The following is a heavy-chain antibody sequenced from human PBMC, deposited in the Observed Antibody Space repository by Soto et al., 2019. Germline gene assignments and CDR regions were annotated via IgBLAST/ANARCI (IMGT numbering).Heavy chain of an antibody. V-gene: IGHV1-69*02. CDR3: ARVLAGYSSGWYHH. CDR1: GDTFSSST. CDR2: IIPILGIA. Sequence: QVQLVQSGAEVKKPGSSVKVSCKASGDTFSSSTISWVRQAPGQGLEGMGRIIPILGIANYAQKFQGRVTITGDKATSTAYMELSSLRSEDTAVYYCARVLAGYSSGWYHHWGQGTLVTGSS. J-gene: IGHJ4*02. D-gene: IGHD6-19*01.